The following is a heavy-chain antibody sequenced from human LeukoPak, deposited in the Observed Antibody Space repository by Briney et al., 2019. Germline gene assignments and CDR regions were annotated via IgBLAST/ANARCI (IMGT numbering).Heavy chain of an antibody. J-gene: IGHJ2*01. CDR3: ARVSGPTDGLSKYQLLQGWYFDL. Sequence: PSETLSLTCTVSGGSISSGGYYWSWIRQPPGKGLEWIGYIYHSGSTYYNPSLKSRVTISVDRSKNQFSLKLSSVTAADTAVYYCARVSGPTDGLSKYQLLQGWYFDLWGRGTLVTVSS. D-gene: IGHD2-2*01. CDR1: GGSISSGGYY. V-gene: IGHV4-30-2*01. CDR2: IYHSGST.